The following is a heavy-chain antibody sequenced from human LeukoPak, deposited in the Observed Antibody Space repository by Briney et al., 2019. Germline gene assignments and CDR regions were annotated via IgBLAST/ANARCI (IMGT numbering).Heavy chain of an antibody. CDR1: GFTFSSYA. D-gene: IGHD5-18*01. V-gene: IGHV3-23*01. J-gene: IGHJ5*02. CDR3: AKVRDLDTVLGRFDN. CDR2: ISGNGGRT. Sequence: GGSLRLSCAASGFTFSSYAMSWVSQAPGKGLEWVSVISGNGGRTYYADSVKGRFTISRDNSKNTLYLQMNSLRAEDTAVYYCAKVRDLDTVLGRFDNWGQGTLVTVSS.